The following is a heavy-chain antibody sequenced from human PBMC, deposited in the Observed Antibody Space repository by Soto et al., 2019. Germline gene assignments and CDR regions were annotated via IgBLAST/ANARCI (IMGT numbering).Heavy chain of an antibody. J-gene: IGHJ4*02. V-gene: IGHV4-39*01. CDR2: IYYSGST. CDR1: GGSIGSSSYY. Sequence: SETLSLTCTVSGGSIGSSSYYWGWIRQPPGKGLEWIGSIYYSGSTYYNPSLKSRVTISVDTFKNRFSLKLSSVTAADTAVYYCAREQWLPREWYFDYWGQGTLVTVSS. CDR3: AREQWLPREWYFDY. D-gene: IGHD6-19*01.